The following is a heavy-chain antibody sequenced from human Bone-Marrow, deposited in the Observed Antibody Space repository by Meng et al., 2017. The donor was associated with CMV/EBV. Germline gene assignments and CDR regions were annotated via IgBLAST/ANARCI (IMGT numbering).Heavy chain of an antibody. CDR1: GFTFSTYW. J-gene: IGHJ5*02. Sequence: GESLKISCAASGFTFSTYWMSWVRQAPGKGLEWVANLNQDGSEKYYVDSVKGRFTISRDNAKNSLYLQMNSLRVDDTAVYYCARDKTVASWGQGTLVTVSS. CDR2: LNQDGSEK. V-gene: IGHV3-7*01. D-gene: IGHD6-19*01. CDR3: ARDKTVAS.